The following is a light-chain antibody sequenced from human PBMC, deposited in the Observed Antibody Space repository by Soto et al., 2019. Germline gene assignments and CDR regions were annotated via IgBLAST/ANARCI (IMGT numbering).Light chain of an antibody. CDR1: QSISIL. CDR2: ATS. V-gene: IGKV1-5*03. J-gene: IGKJ1*01. CDR3: QHYNDFSWT. Sequence: DIHLTQSPSTLSASVGDRVTITCRASQSISILLAWYQQKPGKAPNLLIYATSTLGTGVSSRFSGSGSGTKFTLTLRSPQPEYCATYYCQHYNDFSWTFGQGTKVEIK.